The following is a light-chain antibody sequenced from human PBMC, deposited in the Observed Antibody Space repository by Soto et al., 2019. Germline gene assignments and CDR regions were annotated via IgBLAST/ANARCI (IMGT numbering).Light chain of an antibody. V-gene: IGKV4-1*01. Sequence: DIVMTQSPESLTVSLGERATLNCKSSQNLLYSSNNKNFLAWYQQKPGQPPKLLISWASTQASGVPVRFSGSVSWIDFTLTISSLQAEDVAVYYCQQYYSPPLSFGGWTTVEIK. J-gene: IGKJ4*01. CDR1: QNLLYSSNNKNF. CDR3: QQYYSPPLS. CDR2: WAS.